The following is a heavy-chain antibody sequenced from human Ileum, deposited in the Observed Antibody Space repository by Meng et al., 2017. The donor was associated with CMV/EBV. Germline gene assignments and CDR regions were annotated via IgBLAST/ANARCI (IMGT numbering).Heavy chain of an antibody. J-gene: IGHJ4*02. D-gene: IGHD1-7*01. CDR1: GFTFSSSA. V-gene: IGHV3-7*01. Sequence: GESLKISCAASGFTFSSSAMSWVRQAPGKGLEWVANIKQDGSEKYYVDSVKGRFTISRDNAKDSLYLQMNSLRAEDTAVYYCARETNWNYALDYWGQGTLVTVSS. CDR3: ARETNWNYALDY. CDR2: IKQDGSEK.